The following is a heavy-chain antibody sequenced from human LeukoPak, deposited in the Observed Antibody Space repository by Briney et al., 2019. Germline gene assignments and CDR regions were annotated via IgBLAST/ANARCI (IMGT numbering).Heavy chain of an antibody. CDR1: GFTFISYS. V-gene: IGHV3-30*04. CDR2: ISYDGSNK. CDR3: ARDSPLYTVTTRFDY. D-gene: IGHD4-17*01. Sequence: GGSLRLSCAAPGFTFISYSMHWVRQAPGKGLEWVAVISYDGSNKYYADSVKGRFTISRDNSKNTLYLQMNSLRAEDTAVYYCARDSPLYTVTTRFDYWGQGTLVTVSS. J-gene: IGHJ4*02.